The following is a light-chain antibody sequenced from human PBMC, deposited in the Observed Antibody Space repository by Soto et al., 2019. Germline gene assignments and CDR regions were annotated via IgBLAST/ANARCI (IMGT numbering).Light chain of an antibody. V-gene: IGKV3-20*01. CDR3: QQYGSSPRT. J-gene: IGKJ1*01. Sequence: EIVLTQSPCTLSLSPGERATLSCRASQSVSSSYLAWYQQKPGQAPRLLIYGASNRATGIPDRFSGSGSGTDFTLTISRLEPEDFAVYYCQQYGSSPRTFAQGTKVDIK. CDR2: GAS. CDR1: QSVSSSY.